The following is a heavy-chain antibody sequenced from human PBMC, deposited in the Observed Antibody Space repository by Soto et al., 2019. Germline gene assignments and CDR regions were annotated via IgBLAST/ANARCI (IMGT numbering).Heavy chain of an antibody. CDR2: ISAHNGNT. J-gene: IGHJ4*02. CDR3: ARDAAVGIFDY. Sequence: ASVKVSCKASGYTFTSYGISWVRQAPGQGLEWMGWISAHNGNTNHAQKLQGRVTMTTDTSTSTAYMELRSLRSDDTAVYYCARDAAVGIFDYWGQGTLVTVSS. D-gene: IGHD1-26*01. V-gene: IGHV1-18*01. CDR1: GYTFTSYG.